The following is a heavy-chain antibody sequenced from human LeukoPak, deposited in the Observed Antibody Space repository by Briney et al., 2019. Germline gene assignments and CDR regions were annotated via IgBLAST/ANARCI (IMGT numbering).Heavy chain of an antibody. V-gene: IGHV3-23*01. Sequence: GGTLRLSCAASGFTFTSYGMSWVRQAPGKGLEWVSGISGGAVSTNYADSVKGRFTISRGNSKNTLYLQMNSLRAEDTALYYCAKSGRYCSGGTCYQEASLDYWGQGTLVTVSS. D-gene: IGHD2-15*01. J-gene: IGHJ4*02. CDR1: GFTFTSYG. CDR3: AKSGRYCSGGTCYQEASLDY. CDR2: ISGGAVST.